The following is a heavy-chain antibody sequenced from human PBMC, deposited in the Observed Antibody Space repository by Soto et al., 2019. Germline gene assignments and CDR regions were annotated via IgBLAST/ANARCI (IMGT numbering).Heavy chain of an antibody. Sequence: QLQLQESGPGLVKPSETLSLTCTVSGDSISSSSYYWGWIRQPPGKRLEWIGSIYYSGTTYYNPCLKSRFTISVDTSNNQFSLQLSSVTAADTAVYYCARHTPAISISDHWRQGTLVTVSS. CDR3: ARHTPAISISDH. CDR1: GDSISSSSYY. J-gene: IGHJ4*02. D-gene: IGHD2-15*01. V-gene: IGHV4-39*01. CDR2: IYYSGTT.